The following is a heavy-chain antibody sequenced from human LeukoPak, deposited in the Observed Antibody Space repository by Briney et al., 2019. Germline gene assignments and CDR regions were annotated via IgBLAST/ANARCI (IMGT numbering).Heavy chain of an antibody. CDR1: GFTFSSYG. D-gene: IGHD6-13*01. Sequence: PGGSLRLSCAASGFTFSSYGMHWVRQAPGKGLEWVAFIRRDASNTYYADSVKGRFTISRDNSKNTLYLQMNSLRAEDTAVYYCAKSSQSSSWYNRSAFDIWGQGTMVTVSS. V-gene: IGHV3-30*02. CDR3: AKSSQSSSWYNRSAFDI. CDR2: IRRDASNT. J-gene: IGHJ3*02.